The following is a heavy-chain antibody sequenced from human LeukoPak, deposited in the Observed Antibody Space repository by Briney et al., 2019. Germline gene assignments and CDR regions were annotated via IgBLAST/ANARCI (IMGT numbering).Heavy chain of an antibody. D-gene: IGHD3-3*01. CDR2: IYYSGST. CDR1: GDPISRSTSY. V-gene: IGHV4-39*01. CDR3: ARRPSGFDM. Sequence: EXLSLTCTVSGDPISRSTSYWGWVRQPPGKGLEWIGNIYYSGSTYYNPSLKSRVTLSVDTSKNQFSLRLTSVTAADTAVYYCARRPSGFDMWGQGTMATVSS. J-gene: IGHJ3*02.